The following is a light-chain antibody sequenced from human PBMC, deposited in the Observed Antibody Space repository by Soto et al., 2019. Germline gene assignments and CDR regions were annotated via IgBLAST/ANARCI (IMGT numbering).Light chain of an antibody. CDR1: QSVSSNY. Sequence: EIVLTQSPGTLSLSPGERATLSCRASQSVSSNYLAWYQQKPDQAPRLLIYDATSRATGIPDRFSGSGSGTDFTLTISRLEPEDFAVYYCQQYGDSLITFGGGTKVGIK. J-gene: IGKJ4*01. V-gene: IGKV3-20*01. CDR2: DAT. CDR3: QQYGDSLIT.